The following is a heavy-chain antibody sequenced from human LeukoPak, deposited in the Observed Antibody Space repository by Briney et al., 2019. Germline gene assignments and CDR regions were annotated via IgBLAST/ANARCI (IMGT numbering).Heavy chain of an antibody. V-gene: IGHV3-30-3*01. J-gene: IGHJ6*03. CDR3: ARDRNYMDV. CDR1: GFTFSSYA. CDR2: ISYDGNNK. Sequence: TGGSLRLSCAASGFTFSSYAMHWVRQAPGKGLEWVAVISYDGNNKYYADSVKGRFTISRDNSKNTLYLQTNSLRAEDTAVYYCARDRNYMDVWGKGTTVTVSS.